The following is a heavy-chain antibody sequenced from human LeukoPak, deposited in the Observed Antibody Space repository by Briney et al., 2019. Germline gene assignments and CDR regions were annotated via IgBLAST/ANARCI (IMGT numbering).Heavy chain of an antibody. CDR3: AKKVSISSGWYLDY. D-gene: IGHD6-19*01. CDR1: GFTFSSYA. CDR2: ISGSGGST. J-gene: IGHJ4*02. Sequence: GGSLRLSCAASGFTFSSYAMSWVRQAPGKELEWVSAISGSGGSTYYADSVKGRFTISIDNSKNTLYLQMNSLRAEDTAIYYCAKKVSISSGWYLDYWGQGTLVTVSS. V-gene: IGHV3-23*01.